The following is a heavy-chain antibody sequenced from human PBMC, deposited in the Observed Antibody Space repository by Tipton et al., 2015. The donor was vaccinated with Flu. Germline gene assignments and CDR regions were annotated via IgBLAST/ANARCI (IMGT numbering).Heavy chain of an antibody. CDR3: ARESEAPGMCIDY. Sequence: QVQLVQSGAEVKKPGASVKVSCKTSGYTFTVYYIHWVRQAPGQGLEWMGRINTNSDGGTNYAQKFQGRVTMTRDTSISTAYMELSRLTSDDTALYYCARESEAPGMCIDYWGQGTLITVSS. CDR1: GYTFTVYY. V-gene: IGHV1-2*06. J-gene: IGHJ4*02. CDR2: INTNSDGGT. D-gene: IGHD6-13*01.